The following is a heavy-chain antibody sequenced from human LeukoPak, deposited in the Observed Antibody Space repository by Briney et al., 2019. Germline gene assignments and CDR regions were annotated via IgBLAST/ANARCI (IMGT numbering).Heavy chain of an antibody. CDR3: ARISGGSFDY. CDR2: IFYSGST. CDR1: GASITDYY. V-gene: IGHV4-59*01. D-gene: IGHD2-15*01. Sequence: PSETLSLTCTVSGASITDYYWNWIRQVPGKGLEWIGSIFYSGSTNYYPSLKSRVTMSVDTSKNQFSLKLSSVTAADTAVYYCARISGGSFDYWGQGTLVTVSS. J-gene: IGHJ4*02.